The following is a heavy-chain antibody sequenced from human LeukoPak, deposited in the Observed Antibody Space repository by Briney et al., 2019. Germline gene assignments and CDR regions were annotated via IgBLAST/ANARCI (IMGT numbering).Heavy chain of an antibody. CDR1: GFTFSAYA. D-gene: IGHD5-24*01. CDR2: ISRSSSHR. Sequence: GGSLRLSCEASGFTFSAYAMTWVRQAPGKGLEWVSSISRSSSHRFHADSVKGRFTISRDNAKNSLYLQMNSLRAEDTAVYYCAREMAEIRDLDYWGQGTLVTVSS. CDR3: AREMAEIRDLDY. V-gene: IGHV3-21*01. J-gene: IGHJ4*02.